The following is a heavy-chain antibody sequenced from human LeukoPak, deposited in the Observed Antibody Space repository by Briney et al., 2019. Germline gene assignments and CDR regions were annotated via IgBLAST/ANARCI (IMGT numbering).Heavy chain of an antibody. CDR1: GFTDSSNY. Sequence: GGSLRLSCAASGFTDSSNYMSWVRQAPGKGLEGVSVIYSGGSTYYADSVKGRFTISRDNSKNTLYLQMNSLRAEDTAVYYCARTRVAAAGTFYFDYWGQGTLVTVSS. V-gene: IGHV3-53*01. D-gene: IGHD6-13*01. CDR2: IYSGGST. CDR3: ARTRVAAAGTFYFDY. J-gene: IGHJ4*02.